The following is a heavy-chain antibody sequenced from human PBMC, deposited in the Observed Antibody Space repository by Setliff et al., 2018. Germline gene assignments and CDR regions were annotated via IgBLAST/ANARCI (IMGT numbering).Heavy chain of an antibody. CDR2: ISPIGST. D-gene: IGHD2-15*01. Sequence: SETLSLTCAAYGGTFSAYYWSWIRQSPGKGLEWIGEISPIGSTIYNPSLRSRVTMSIDPPKKRFSLNLTSVTAADAAVYYCATSGFCGAGSCYSFDDWGQGALVTVSS. CDR3: ATSGFCGAGSCYSFDD. CDR1: GGTFSAYY. J-gene: IGHJ4*02. V-gene: IGHV4-34*08.